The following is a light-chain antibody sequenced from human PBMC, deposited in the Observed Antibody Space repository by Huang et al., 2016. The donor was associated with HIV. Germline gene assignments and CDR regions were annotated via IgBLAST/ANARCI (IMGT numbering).Light chain of an antibody. V-gene: IGKV3-15*01. J-gene: IGKJ1*01. Sequence: EIVMTQSPATLPVSPGERAALSCRASLSVSSNLAWYQQKPGQAPRLLIYGASTRATGIPARFSGSGYGTEITLNISSLQSEDSAVYYCQKYNYWWTFGQETKVEIQ. CDR3: QKYNYWWT. CDR1: LSVSSN. CDR2: GAS.